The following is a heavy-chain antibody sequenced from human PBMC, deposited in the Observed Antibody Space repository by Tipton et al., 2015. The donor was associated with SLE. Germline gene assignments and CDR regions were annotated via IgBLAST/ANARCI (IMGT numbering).Heavy chain of an antibody. D-gene: IGHD3-3*01. CDR2: IYTSGST. J-gene: IGHJ4*02. CDR3: ARSGARSGYYG. Sequence: LRLSCTVSGGSISSYYWSWIRQPPGKGLEWIGYIYTSGSTNYNPSLKSRVTISVDTSKNQFSLKLSSVTAADTAVYYCARSGARSGYYGWGQGTLVTVSS. V-gene: IGHV4-4*09. CDR1: GGSISSYY.